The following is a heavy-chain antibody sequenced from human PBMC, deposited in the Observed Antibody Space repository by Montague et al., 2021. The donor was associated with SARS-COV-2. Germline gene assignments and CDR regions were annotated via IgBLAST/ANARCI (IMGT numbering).Heavy chain of an antibody. CDR1: GFSVSTSGLC. D-gene: IGHD6-19*01. CDR3: ARIPGYSSGGGPACSFDL. Sequence: PALVKPTQTLTLTCTFSGFSVSTSGLCVGWIRQPPGKALEWLALIDWDDDTYYSTSLKTRLAISKDTSKSQVVLTMTDMDPVDTGTYYCARIPGYSSGGGPACSFDLWGRGTLVTVSS. CDR2: IDWDDDT. J-gene: IGHJ2*01. V-gene: IGHV2-70*01.